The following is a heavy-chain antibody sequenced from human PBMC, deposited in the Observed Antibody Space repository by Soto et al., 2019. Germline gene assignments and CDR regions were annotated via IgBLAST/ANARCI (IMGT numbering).Heavy chain of an antibody. CDR2: IYYSGST. CDR3: ARHLQIQLWEERLDY. J-gene: IGHJ4*02. D-gene: IGHD5-18*01. V-gene: IGHV4-39*01. CDR1: GGSISSSSYY. Sequence: TSETLSLTCTVSGGSISSSSYYWGWIRQPPGKGLGWIGSIYYSGSTYYNPSLKSRVTISVDTSKNQFSLKLSSVTAADTAVYYCARHLQIQLWEERLDYWGQGTLVTVSS.